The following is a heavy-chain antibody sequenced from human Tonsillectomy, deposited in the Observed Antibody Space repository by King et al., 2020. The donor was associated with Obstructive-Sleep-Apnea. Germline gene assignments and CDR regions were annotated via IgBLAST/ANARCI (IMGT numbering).Heavy chain of an antibody. CDR3: ARDLEVATIFAYYYYGMDV. J-gene: IGHJ6*02. D-gene: IGHD5-12*01. V-gene: IGHV3-30*04. Sequence: VQLVESGGGVVQPGRSLRLSCAASGFIFKSYAMHWVRQAPGKGREWVAVISNDGSNIHYGDSLKGRFTISRDNSNNTLYLQINSLGAEDTAVYYCARDLEVATIFAYYYYGMDVWGPGITVTVSS. CDR1: GFIFKSYA. CDR2: ISNDGSNI.